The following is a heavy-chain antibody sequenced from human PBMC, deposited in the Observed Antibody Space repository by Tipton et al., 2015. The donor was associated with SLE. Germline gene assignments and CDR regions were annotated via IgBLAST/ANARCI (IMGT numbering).Heavy chain of an antibody. D-gene: IGHD1-26*01. CDR1: GGSISSSSYY. V-gene: IGHV4-39*07. CDR2: IYYSGST. CDR3: ARGGGSYYDY. J-gene: IGHJ4*02. Sequence: TLSLTCTVSGGSISSSSYYWGWIRQPPGKGLEWIGSIYYSGSTHYNPSLKSRVTISVDTSKNQFSLRVNSATAADTAVYYCARGGGSYYDYWGQGTLVTVSS.